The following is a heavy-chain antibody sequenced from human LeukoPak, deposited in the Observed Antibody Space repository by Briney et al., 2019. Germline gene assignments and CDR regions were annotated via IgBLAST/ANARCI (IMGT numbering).Heavy chain of an antibody. V-gene: IGHV4-4*02. CDR1: GGSISSSNW. Sequence: SETLSLTCAVSGGSISSSNWWSWVRQPPGKGLEWIGEIYHSGSTNYNPSLKSRVTISVDKSKNQFSLKLSSVTAADTAVYYCARRRYSYGYVFDYWGQGTLVTVSS. J-gene: IGHJ4*02. CDR3: ARRRYSYGYVFDY. CDR2: IYHSGST. D-gene: IGHD5-18*01.